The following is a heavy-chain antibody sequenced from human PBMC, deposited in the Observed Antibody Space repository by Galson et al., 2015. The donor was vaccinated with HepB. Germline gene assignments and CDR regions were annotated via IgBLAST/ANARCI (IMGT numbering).Heavy chain of an antibody. CDR3: ARDSGITGADDY. J-gene: IGHJ4*02. D-gene: IGHD1-14*01. Sequence: SLRLSCAASGFVFSAYSMTWVRQAPGKGLEWVSHIYRNGLTIYYADSVKGRFTISRDNAKNSLYLPMNSLRAEDTAVYYCARDSGITGADDYWDPGPLVTVSS. CDR1: GFVFSAYS. CDR2: IYRNGLTI. V-gene: IGHV3-48*01.